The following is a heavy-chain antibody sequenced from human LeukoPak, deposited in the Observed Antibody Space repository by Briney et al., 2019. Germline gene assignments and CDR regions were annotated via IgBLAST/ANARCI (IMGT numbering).Heavy chain of an antibody. CDR3: ARLAPRTTHLKPFDC. J-gene: IGHJ4*02. CDR1: GFTFSSYG. CDR2: IWYDGSNK. Sequence: GGSLRLSCAASGFTFSSYGMHWVRQAPGKGLEWVAVIWYDGSNKYYADSVKGRFTISRDNSKNTLYLQMNSLRAEDTAVYYCARLAPRTTHLKPFDCWGQGSLVTVSS. D-gene: IGHD4-11*01. V-gene: IGHV3-33*01.